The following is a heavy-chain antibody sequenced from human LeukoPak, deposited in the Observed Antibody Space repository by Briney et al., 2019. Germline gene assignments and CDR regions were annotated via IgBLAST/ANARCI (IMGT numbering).Heavy chain of an antibody. CDR3: ARGYLSFDL. Sequence: GGSLRLSCVASGFTLSDHYMDWVRQAPGKGLEWVARSRIKADNYVTQYAASVKGRFTISRDESKNSLHLQMESLKTEDTAVYYCARGYLSFDLWGQGTMVTVSS. D-gene: IGHD5-18*01. CDR2: SRIKADNYVT. J-gene: IGHJ3*01. CDR1: GFTLSDHY. V-gene: IGHV3-72*01.